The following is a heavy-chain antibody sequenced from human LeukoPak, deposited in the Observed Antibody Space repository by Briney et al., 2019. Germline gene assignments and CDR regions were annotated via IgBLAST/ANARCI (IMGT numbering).Heavy chain of an antibody. CDR2: IYHSGST. V-gene: IGHV4-38-2*02. CDR3: ARAKGDY. CDR1: GYSISSGYY. J-gene: IGHJ4*02. Sequence: SETLSLTCTVSGYSISSGYYWGWIRQPPGKGLEWIGIIYHSGSTYYNPSLKSRVTISVDTSKNHFSLKVTSVTAADTAVYYCARAKGDYWGQGTLVTVSS.